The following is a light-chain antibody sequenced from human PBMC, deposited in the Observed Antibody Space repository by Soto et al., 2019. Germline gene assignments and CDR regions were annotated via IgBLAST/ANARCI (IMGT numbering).Light chain of an antibody. J-gene: IGLJ1*01. CDR2: YDD. V-gene: IGLV1-36*01. CDR1: SSNIGNNA. Sequence: QSVLTRPPSVSEAPRQRVTISCSGSSSNIGNNAVNWYQQLPGKAPKLLIYYDDLLPSGVSDRFSGSKSGTSASLAISGLQSEDEADYYCAAWDDSLNGLVFGTGTKVTVL. CDR3: AAWDDSLNGLV.